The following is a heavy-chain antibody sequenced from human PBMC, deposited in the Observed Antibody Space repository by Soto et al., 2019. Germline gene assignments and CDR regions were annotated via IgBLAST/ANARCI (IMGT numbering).Heavy chain of an antibody. V-gene: IGHV4-31*03. CDR3: ARDGGYGSGSYRFDY. Sequence: QVQLQESGPGLVKPSQTLSLTCTVSGGSISSGGYYWSWIRQHPGKGLQWIGYIYYSGSTSYNPSLKSRVTILIDTSKNQFSLKLSSVTAADTAVYYCARDGGYGSGSYRFDYWGQGTLVTVSS. D-gene: IGHD3-10*01. CDR1: GGSISSGGYY. J-gene: IGHJ4*02. CDR2: IYYSGST.